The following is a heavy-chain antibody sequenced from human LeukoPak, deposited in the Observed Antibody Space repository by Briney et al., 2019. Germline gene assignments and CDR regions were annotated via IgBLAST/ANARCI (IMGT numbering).Heavy chain of an antibody. CDR3: ARGRLRYNWNDGFDNWFDP. CDR2: MNPNSGNT. Sequence: ASVKVSCKASGYTFTSYDINWVRQATGQGLEWMGWMNPNSGNTGYAQKFQGRVTITRNTSISTAYMELSSLRSEDTAVYYCARGRLRYNWNDGFDNWFDPWGQGTLVTVSS. D-gene: IGHD1-1*01. J-gene: IGHJ5*02. CDR1: GYTFTSYD. V-gene: IGHV1-8*03.